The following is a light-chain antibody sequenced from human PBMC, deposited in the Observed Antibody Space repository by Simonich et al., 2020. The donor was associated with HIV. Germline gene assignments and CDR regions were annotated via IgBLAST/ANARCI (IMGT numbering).Light chain of an antibody. Sequence: DIQMTQSPSSLSASVGDRVTITCRSSQGNRFFLAWYQQKPGKVPKLLINAASNLQSGGPSRFSGSGSGTDFTLTISSLQPEDFATYYCQHLNSFLPLTFGGGTKVEIK. CDR3: QHLNSFLPLT. V-gene: IGKV1-27*01. CDR2: AAS. J-gene: IGKJ4*01. CDR1: QGNRFF.